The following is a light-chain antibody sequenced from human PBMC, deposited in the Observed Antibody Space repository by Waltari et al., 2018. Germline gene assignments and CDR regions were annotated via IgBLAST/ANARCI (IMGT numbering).Light chain of an antibody. Sequence: SYVLTQPLSVSVAPGKTARITCGGNNIGSKSVHWYQQKPGQAPVLVIYDDSDRPSGIPERFSGSNAGNTATLTISRVEAGDEADYYCQVWDSSSDHRGWVFGGGTKLTVL. J-gene: IGLJ3*02. CDR3: QVWDSSSDHRGWV. V-gene: IGLV3-21*04. CDR1: NIGSKS. CDR2: DDS.